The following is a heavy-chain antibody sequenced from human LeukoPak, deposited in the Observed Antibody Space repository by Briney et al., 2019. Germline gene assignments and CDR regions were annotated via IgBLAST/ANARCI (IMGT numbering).Heavy chain of an antibody. CDR2: IYYSGST. CDR1: GGSISSSSYY. V-gene: IGHV4-39*01. Sequence: SETLSLTCTVSGGSISSSSYYWGWIRQPPGKGLEWIGSIYYSGSTYYNPSLKSRVTISVDTSKNQFSLELSSVTAADTAVYYCARRRYYDSSGCFDYWGQGTLVTVSS. CDR3: ARRRYYDSSGCFDY. J-gene: IGHJ4*02. D-gene: IGHD3-22*01.